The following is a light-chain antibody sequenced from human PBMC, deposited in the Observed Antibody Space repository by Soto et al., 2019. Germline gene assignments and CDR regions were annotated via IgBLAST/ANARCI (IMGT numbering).Light chain of an antibody. CDR3: SSYTSSSILV. CDR2: DVS. V-gene: IGLV2-14*01. J-gene: IGLJ2*01. CDR1: SSDVGGYNY. Sequence: QSALTQPASVSGSPGQSITISCTGTSSDVGGYNYVSWYQQHPGKAPKLMIYDVSNRPSGVSNRFSGSKSGNTASLTISGLQAKDEADYYCSSYTSSSILVFGGGTKLTVL.